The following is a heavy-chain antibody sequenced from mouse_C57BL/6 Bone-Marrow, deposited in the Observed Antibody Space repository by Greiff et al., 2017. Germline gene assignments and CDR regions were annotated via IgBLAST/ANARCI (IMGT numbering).Heavy chain of an antibody. V-gene: IGHV14-4*01. Sequence: VQLKQSGAELVRPGASVKLSCTASGFNIKDDYMHWVKQRTEQGLEWIGWIDPENGDTEYASKFQGKATITADTSSNTAYLQLSSLTSEDTAVYYCTTKGGRYFDVWGTGTTVTVSS. CDR3: TTKGGRYFDV. CDR2: IDPENGDT. CDR1: GFNIKDDY. J-gene: IGHJ1*03. D-gene: IGHD1-1*02.